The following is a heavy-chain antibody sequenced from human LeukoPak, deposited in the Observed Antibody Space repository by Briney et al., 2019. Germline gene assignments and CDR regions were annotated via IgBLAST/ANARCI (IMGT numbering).Heavy chain of an antibody. CDR2: ISFSSTTI. V-gene: IGHV3-48*04. CDR1: GFSFDTYS. J-gene: IGHJ4*02. D-gene: IGHD4-11*01. Sequence: GGTLRLSCAASGFSFDTYSMNWFRQAPGKGLEWVAYISFSSTTIFYADFVKGRFTISRDNAQNSLYLQMSSLRAEDTAVYYCARVPHDYSDYVAYWGQGTLVTVSS. CDR3: ARVPHDYSDYVAY.